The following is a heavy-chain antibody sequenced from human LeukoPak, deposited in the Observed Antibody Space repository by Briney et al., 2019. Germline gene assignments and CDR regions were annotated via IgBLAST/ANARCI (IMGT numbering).Heavy chain of an antibody. CDR3: ATARRSGWYRYYGMDV. D-gene: IGHD6-19*01. CDR1: GYTFTSYD. J-gene: IGHJ6*02. Sequence: ASVKVSCKASGYTFTSYDINWVRQATGQGLEWMGWMNPNSGNTGYAQKFQGRVTMTRSTSISTAYMELSSLRSEDTAVYYCATARRSGWYRYYGMDVWGQGTTVTVSS. V-gene: IGHV1-8*01. CDR2: MNPNSGNT.